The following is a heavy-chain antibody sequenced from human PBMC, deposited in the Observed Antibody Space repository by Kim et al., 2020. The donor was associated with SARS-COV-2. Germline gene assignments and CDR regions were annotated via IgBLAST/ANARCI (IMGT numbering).Heavy chain of an antibody. CDR2: IKQDGSEK. CDR3: ASEVAARRNWFDP. J-gene: IGHJ5*02. Sequence: GGSLRLSCAASGFTFSSYWMSWVRQAPGKGLEWVANIKQDGSEKYYVDSVKGRFTISRDNAKNSLYLQMNSLRAEDTAVYYCASEVAARRNWFDPWGQGTLVTVSS. V-gene: IGHV3-7*01. D-gene: IGHD2-15*01. CDR1: GFTFSSYW.